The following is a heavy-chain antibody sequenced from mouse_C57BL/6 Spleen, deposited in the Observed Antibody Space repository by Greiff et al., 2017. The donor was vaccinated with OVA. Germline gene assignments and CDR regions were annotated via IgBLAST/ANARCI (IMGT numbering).Heavy chain of an antibody. J-gene: IGHJ1*03. Sequence: VQLQQSGAELVKPGASVKLSCTASGFNIKDYYMHWVKQRTEQGLEWIGRLDPEDGETKYAQNFKGKATITADTSSNTAYLQLSSLTSEDAAVYYCANFYDNGYWYFDVWGTGTTVTVSS. D-gene: IGHD2-3*01. V-gene: IGHV14-2*01. CDR1: GFNIKDYY. CDR2: LDPEDGET. CDR3: ANFYDNGYWYFDV.